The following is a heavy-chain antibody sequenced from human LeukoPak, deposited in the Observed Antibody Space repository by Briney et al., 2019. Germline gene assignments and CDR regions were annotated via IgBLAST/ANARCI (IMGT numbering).Heavy chain of an antibody. CDR3: AREVVIAATYDY. CDR2: IYTSGNT. V-gene: IGHV4-61*02. CDR1: GGSISSSSYH. J-gene: IGHJ4*02. D-gene: IGHD2-15*01. Sequence: PSETLSLTCTVSGGSISSSSYHWSWIRQPAGKGLEWIGRIYTSGNTNYNPSLKSRVTMSVDTSKNQFSLKLSSVTAADTAVYYCAREVVIAATYDYWGQGTLVTVSS.